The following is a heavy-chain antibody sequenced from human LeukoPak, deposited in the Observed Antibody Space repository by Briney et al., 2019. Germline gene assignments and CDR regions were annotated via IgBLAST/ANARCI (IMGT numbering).Heavy chain of an antibody. CDR1: GFTFSSYA. CDR2: ISGSSGSK. Sequence: GGSLRLSCEASGFTFSSYAMSWVRRAPGKGLEWVSGISGSSGSKYYADSVKGRFTISRDNSKNTLYLQMNSLTAEDTAVFYCAKSPGYYDSNYFDYWGQGTLVTVSS. V-gene: IGHV3-23*01. CDR3: AKSPGYYDSNYFDY. J-gene: IGHJ4*02. D-gene: IGHD3-22*01.